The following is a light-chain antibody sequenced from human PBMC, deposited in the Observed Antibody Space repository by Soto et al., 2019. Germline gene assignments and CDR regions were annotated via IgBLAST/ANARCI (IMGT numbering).Light chain of an antibody. V-gene: IGKV3-20*01. CDR3: QQYGISPIT. Sequence: EIVLTQSPGTLSLSPGERATLSCRASQSVTNKYLAWYQQKPGQAPRLLIYRTSTRPTAIPDRFSGSGSGTAFTLTISRLEPEDSAIYYCQQYGISPITFGQGTRLEIK. CDR1: QSVTNKY. CDR2: RTS. J-gene: IGKJ5*01.